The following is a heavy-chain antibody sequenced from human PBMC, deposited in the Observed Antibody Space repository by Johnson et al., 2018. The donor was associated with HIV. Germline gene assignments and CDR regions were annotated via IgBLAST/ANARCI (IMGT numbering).Heavy chain of an antibody. Sequence: VQLVESGGGLIQPGGSLRLSCAASGLTVSSSYMSWVRQAPGKGLEWVSVIYSGGGTYYVDSVKGRFTISRENSENTLYVQMNNLRAEDTAVYYCARVSYDGILKTVGAFDIWGQGTMVTVSS. D-gene: IGHD3-16*01. J-gene: IGHJ3*02. CDR1: GLTVSSSY. CDR2: IYSGGGT. CDR3: ARVSYDGILKTVGAFDI. V-gene: IGHV3-53*01.